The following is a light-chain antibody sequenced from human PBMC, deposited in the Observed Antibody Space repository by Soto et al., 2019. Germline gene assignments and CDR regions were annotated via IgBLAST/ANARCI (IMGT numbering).Light chain of an antibody. CDR2: RAS. J-gene: IGKJ1*01. Sequence: QFPATRSVARGARATLSCKAGQTIYSNVAWYQQRPGQAPRLLIYRASTRATGVPARFSGSGSGTDFTLTISSLEPEDFAVYYCQQRSRWPWTFGQGTKVDIK. V-gene: IGKV3-11*01. CDR1: QTIYSN. CDR3: QQRSRWPWT.